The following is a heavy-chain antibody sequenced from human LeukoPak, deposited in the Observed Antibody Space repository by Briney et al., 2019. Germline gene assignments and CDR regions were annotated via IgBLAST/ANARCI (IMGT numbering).Heavy chain of an antibody. D-gene: IGHD6-13*01. CDR1: GFTFSSYA. Sequence: PGRSLRLSCAASGFTFSSYAMHWARQAPGKGLEWVAVISYDGSNKYYAESVKGRFTISRDNSKNTLYLQMNSLRAEDTAVYYCARPLSPYSSSWFFDYWGQGTLVTVSS. CDR3: ARPLSPYSSSWFFDY. CDR2: ISYDGSNK. J-gene: IGHJ4*02. V-gene: IGHV3-30*01.